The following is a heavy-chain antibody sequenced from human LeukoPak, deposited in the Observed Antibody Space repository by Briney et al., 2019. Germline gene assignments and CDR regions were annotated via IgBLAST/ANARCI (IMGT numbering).Heavy chain of an antibody. V-gene: IGHV1-24*01. CDR2: FDPEDGET. CDR1: GYTLTELS. Sequence: GASVKVSCKVSGYTLTELSMHWVRQAPGKGLEWMGGFDPEDGETIYAQKLQGRVTMTTDTSTSTAYMELRSLRSDDTAVYYCARFFSDYYGSGSPTGLDYWGQGTLVTVSS. CDR3: ARFFSDYYGSGSPTGLDY. D-gene: IGHD3-10*01. J-gene: IGHJ4*02.